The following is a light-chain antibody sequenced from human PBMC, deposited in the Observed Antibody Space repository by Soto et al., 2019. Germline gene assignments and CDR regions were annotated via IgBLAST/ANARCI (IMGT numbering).Light chain of an antibody. Sequence: EIVMTQSPATLSVSPGERATLSCRASQSVSSELAWYQQKPGQAPRHLIYDASTRATGNPANFSGNGSGTEFTLTISCLQSEDLADYYCQQYSKWPLTFGGGTKVDIK. CDR2: DAS. V-gene: IGKV3-15*01. J-gene: IGKJ4*01. CDR3: QQYSKWPLT. CDR1: QSVSSE.